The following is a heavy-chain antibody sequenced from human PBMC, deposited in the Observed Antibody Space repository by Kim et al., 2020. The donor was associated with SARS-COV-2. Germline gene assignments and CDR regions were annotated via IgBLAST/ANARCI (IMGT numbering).Heavy chain of an antibody. Sequence: VKGRFTISRDNSKSTLYLQVNSLRPEDTAVYYCAKAPIVDVPTGKTWFDPWGQGTLVIVSS. V-gene: IGHV3-30*02. J-gene: IGHJ5*02. CDR3: AKAPIVDVPTGKTWFDP. D-gene: IGHD2-2*01.